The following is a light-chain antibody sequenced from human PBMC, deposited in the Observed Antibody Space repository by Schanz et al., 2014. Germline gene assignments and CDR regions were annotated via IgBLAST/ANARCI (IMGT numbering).Light chain of an antibody. CDR3: QQYDSFPFT. CDR2: DAS. J-gene: IGKJ4*01. CDR1: QSFNNW. V-gene: IGKV1-5*01. Sequence: DIQMTQSPSTLSASVGDRVTITCRASQSFNNWLAWYQQKPGKAPKLLIYDASSLESGVPSRSSGSGSGTEFTLTISSLQPDDFATYYCQQYDSFPFTFGGGTKVEIK.